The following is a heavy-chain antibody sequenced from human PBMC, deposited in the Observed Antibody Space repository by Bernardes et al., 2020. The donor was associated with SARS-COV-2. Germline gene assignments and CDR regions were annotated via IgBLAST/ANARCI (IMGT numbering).Heavy chain of an antibody. V-gene: IGHV3-23*01. CDR1: GFTFRTYA. CDR3: AKVPEYCSGGTCYF. D-gene: IGHD2-15*01. Sequence: GGSLRLSCAASGFTFRTYAMSWVRQAPGRGLEWVSAISGSGGSTFYADSVKGRFTISRDNSENTLYLQMSSLRAEDTAVYYCAKVPEYCSGGTCYFWGQGTLVTVSS. J-gene: IGHJ3*01. CDR2: ISGSGGST.